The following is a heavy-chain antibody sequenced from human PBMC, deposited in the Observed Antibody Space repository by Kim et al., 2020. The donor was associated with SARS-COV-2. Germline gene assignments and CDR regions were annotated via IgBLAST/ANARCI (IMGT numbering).Heavy chain of an antibody. J-gene: IGHJ4*02. CDR3: VKSLYCSSTSCYTRPY. V-gene: IGHV3-64D*06. D-gene: IGHD2-2*02. CDR2: ISSNGGST. CDR1: GFTFSSYA. Sequence: GGSLRLSCSASGFTFSSYAMHWVRQAPGKGLEYVSAISSNGGSTYYADSVKGRFTISRDNSKNTLYLQMSSLRAEDTAVYYCVKSLYCSSTSCYTRPYWGQGTLVTVSS.